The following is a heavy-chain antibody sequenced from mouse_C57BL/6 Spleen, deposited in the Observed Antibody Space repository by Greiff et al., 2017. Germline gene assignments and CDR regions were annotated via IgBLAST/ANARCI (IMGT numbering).Heavy chain of an antibody. V-gene: IGHV5-6*01. CDR2: ISSGGSYT. CDR3: ARGSATVERGYFDY. CDR1: GFTFSSYG. J-gene: IGHJ2*01. D-gene: IGHD1-1*01. Sequence: EVKLQESGGDLVKPGGSLKLSCAASGFTFSSYGMSWVRQTPDQRLEWVATISSGGSYTYYPDSVKGRFTISRDNAKNTLYLQMSRLKAEDTAMYYGARGSATVERGYFDYWGQGTTLTVSS.